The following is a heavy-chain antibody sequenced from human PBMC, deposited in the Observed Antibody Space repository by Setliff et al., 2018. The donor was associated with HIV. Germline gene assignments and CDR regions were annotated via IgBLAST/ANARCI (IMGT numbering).Heavy chain of an antibody. J-gene: IGHJ4*02. D-gene: IGHD1-26*01. CDR1: GGSFSGYY. CDR3: ARGSWVGATTPTDY. Sequence: NPSETLSLTCAVYGGSFSGYYWTWIRQPPGMGLEWIGEISQSGSTNYNASLKSRVTMSVDASQGQFSLNLTSVTAADTAVYYCARGSWVGATTPTDYWGRGKLVTVSS. CDR2: ISQSGST. V-gene: IGHV4-34*01.